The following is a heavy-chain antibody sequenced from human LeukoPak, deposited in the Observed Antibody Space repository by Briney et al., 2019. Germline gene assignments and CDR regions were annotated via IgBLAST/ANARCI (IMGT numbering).Heavy chain of an antibody. CDR1: GYTFTSYG. Sequence: AASVKVSCKASGYTFTSYGISWVRQAPGQGLEWMGGIIPIFGTANYAQKFQGRVTFTADKSTSTAYMELSSLRSEDTAVYYCARDGEVWLGEPFPYMDVWGKGTTVTVSS. V-gene: IGHV1-69*06. J-gene: IGHJ6*03. D-gene: IGHD3-10*01. CDR2: IIPIFGTA. CDR3: ARDGEVWLGEPFPYMDV.